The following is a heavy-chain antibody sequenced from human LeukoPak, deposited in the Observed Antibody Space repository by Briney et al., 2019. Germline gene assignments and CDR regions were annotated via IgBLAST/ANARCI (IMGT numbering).Heavy chain of an antibody. Sequence: GGSLRLSCAASGFTASSNYMSWVRQAPGKGLEWVSVIYSGGSTYYADSVKGRFTISRDTSKNTLYLQMNSLRAEDTAVYYCARGLPPYYYHGMDVWGQGTSVTVSS. V-gene: IGHV3-66*01. CDR1: GFTASSNY. CDR2: IYSGGST. CDR3: ARGLPPYYYHGMDV. J-gene: IGHJ6*02.